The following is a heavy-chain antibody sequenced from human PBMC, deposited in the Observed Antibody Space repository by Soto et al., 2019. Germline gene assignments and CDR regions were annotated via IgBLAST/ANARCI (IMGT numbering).Heavy chain of an antibody. J-gene: IGHJ4*02. CDR2: ISDDGNTK. D-gene: IGHD3-22*01. CDR1: GFTFGTYA. Sequence: QVQLVESGGGVVQPGTSLRLSCAASGFTFGTYAMYWVRQAPGRGLEWVAVISDDGNTKYYADYVKGRFTISRDNSRNTLYLQIYSMRTEDEAVYYCASSYFYDSGDYYPFDNCGQGTLGSVSS. CDR3: ASSYFYDSGDYYPFDN. V-gene: IGHV3-30-3*01.